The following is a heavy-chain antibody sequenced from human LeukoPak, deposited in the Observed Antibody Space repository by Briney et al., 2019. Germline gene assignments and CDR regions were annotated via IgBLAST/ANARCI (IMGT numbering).Heavy chain of an antibody. CDR3: ARATEYCTNGVCLAAFDI. V-gene: IGHV1-8*01. D-gene: IGHD2-8*01. J-gene: IGHJ3*02. CDR1: GYTFTSYD. Sequence: ASVKVSCKASGYTFTSYDINWVRQATGQGLEWMGWMNPNSGNTGYAQKFQGRVTMTRNTSISTAYMELSSLRSEDTAVYYCARATEYCTNGVCLAAFDIWGQGTMVTVSS. CDR2: MNPNSGNT.